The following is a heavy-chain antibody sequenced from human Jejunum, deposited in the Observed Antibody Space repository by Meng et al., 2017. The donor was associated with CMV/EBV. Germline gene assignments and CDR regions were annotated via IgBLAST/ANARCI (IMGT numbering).Heavy chain of an antibody. V-gene: IGHV3-21*01. CDR3: ARDLYYGDPAAFDL. CDR1: ESALNTRK. D-gene: IGHD4-17*01. J-gene: IGHJ3*01. CDR2: ISFTTNYI. Sequence: ESALNTRKRNWVRQAPGKGLEWVSSISFTTNYIYYAGSVRGRFTISRDNTKNSLYLQMDRLRAEDTAVYYCARDLYYGDPAAFDLWGQGTMVTVSS.